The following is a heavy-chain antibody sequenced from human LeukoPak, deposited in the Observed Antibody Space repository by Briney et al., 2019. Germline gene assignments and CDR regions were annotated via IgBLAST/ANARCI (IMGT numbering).Heavy chain of an antibody. CDR1: GGTFSSYA. CDR2: IIPILGIA. Sequence: RASVKVSCKASGGTFSSYAISWVRQAPGQGLEWMGRIIPILGIANYAQKFQGRVTITADKSTSTAYMELSSLRSEDTAVYYCARDFFIAAAGTDYWGQGILVTVSS. J-gene: IGHJ4*02. CDR3: ARDFFIAAAGTDY. V-gene: IGHV1-69*04. D-gene: IGHD6-13*01.